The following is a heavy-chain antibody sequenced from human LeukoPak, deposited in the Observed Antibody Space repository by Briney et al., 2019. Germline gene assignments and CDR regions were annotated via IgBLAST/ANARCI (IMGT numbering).Heavy chain of an antibody. V-gene: IGHV1-18*01. CDR3: ARDPNYGDYLSFDY. CDR2: ISAYNGNT. D-gene: IGHD4-17*01. Sequence: ASVKVSCKASGYTFTSYGISWVRQAPGQGLEWMGWISAYNGNTNYAQKPQGRVTMTTDTSTSTAYMELRSLRSDDTAVYYCARDPNYGDYLSFDYWGQGTLVTVSS. CDR1: GYTFTSYG. J-gene: IGHJ4*02.